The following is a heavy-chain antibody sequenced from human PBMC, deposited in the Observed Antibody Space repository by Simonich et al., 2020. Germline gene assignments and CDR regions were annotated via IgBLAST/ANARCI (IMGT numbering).Heavy chain of an antibody. Sequence: QITLKESGPTLVKPTQTLTLTCTFSGFSSSTSGVCVGLIRQPPGKALVGLALIYWNDEKRYSPSLNSKLTITKDTSKNHVVLTMTNMDPVDTATYYCAHRRGFFDYWGQGTLVTVSS. CDR1: GFSSSTSGVC. V-gene: IGHV2-5*01. CDR3: AHRRGFFDY. CDR2: IYWNDEK. J-gene: IGHJ4*02.